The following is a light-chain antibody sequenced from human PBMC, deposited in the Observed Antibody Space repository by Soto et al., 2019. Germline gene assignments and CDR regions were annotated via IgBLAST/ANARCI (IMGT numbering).Light chain of an antibody. V-gene: IGKV3-20*01. CDR1: QSISSSY. Sequence: DIVLTQSPGTLSLSPGDGATLSCRYSQSISSSYLAWYQQKPGQAPRLLIYGESNRATGIPDRFSGSGSGTDLTLTINRLEPEDFAVYYCQQYGSSPQTCGQGTKVDIK. CDR2: GES. J-gene: IGKJ1*01. CDR3: QQYGSSPQT.